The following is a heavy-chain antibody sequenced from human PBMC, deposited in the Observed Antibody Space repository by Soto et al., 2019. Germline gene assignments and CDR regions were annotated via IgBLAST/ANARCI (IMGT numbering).Heavy chain of an antibody. Sequence: EVPLVESGGGLVQPGGSLRLSCAASGFIVSSNYMSWVRQAPGKGPEWVALIYSGGTTHYAESVKGRFTISRDKSKNTLYLQMYSLRAEDTAVYYCASRCRWGHGTMLTVSS. V-gene: IGHV3-66*01. CDR2: IYSGGTT. CDR3: ASRCR. CDR1: GFIVSSNY. J-gene: IGHJ3*01. D-gene: IGHD2-8*01.